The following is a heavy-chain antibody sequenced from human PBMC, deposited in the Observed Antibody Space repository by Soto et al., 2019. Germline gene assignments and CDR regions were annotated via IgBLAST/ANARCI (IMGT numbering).Heavy chain of an antibody. D-gene: IGHD3-22*01. CDR2: IYHSGST. Sequence: QVQLQESGPGLVKPSGTLSLTCAVSGGSISSSNWWSWVRQPPGKGLEWIGEIYHSGSTNYNPSLKSRVTISVDTSKNQISLKLSSVTAADTAVYYCARSSRDSSALFIINRFDPWGQGTLVTVSS. V-gene: IGHV4-4*02. J-gene: IGHJ5*02. CDR3: ARSSRDSSALFIINRFDP. CDR1: GGSISSSNW.